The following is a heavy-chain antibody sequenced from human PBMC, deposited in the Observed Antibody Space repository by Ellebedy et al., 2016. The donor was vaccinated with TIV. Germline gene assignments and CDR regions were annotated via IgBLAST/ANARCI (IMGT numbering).Heavy chain of an antibody. Sequence: GESLKISXAASGFTFRNDWMHWVRQAPGKGLEWISTIGGLDTATHYADSVKGRFTISRDNSKDTVYLQMNSLRAEDTAVYYCGRDGVWGGDYWGQGTLVTVSS. CDR2: IGGLDTAT. D-gene: IGHD2-8*01. CDR1: GFTFRNDW. J-gene: IGHJ4*02. CDR3: GRDGVWGGDY. V-gene: IGHV3-74*01.